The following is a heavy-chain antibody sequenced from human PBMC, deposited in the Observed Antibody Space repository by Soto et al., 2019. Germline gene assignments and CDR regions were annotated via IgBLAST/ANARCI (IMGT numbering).Heavy chain of an antibody. J-gene: IGHJ6*02. CDR3: VRRKEEYCTNGVCYLYYYGMDV. V-gene: IGHV1-69*01. Sequence: QVQLVQSGAEVKKPGSSVKVSCKASGGTFSSYAISWVRQAPGQGLEWMGGIIPIFGTANYAQKFQGRVTITADESTSTAYMELSSLRSEDTAVYYCVRRKEEYCTNGVCYLYYYGMDVWGQGTTVTVSS. D-gene: IGHD2-8*01. CDR1: GGTFSSYA. CDR2: IIPIFGTA.